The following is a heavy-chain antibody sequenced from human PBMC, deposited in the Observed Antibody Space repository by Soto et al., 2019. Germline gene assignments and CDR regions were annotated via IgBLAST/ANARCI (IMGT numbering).Heavy chain of an antibody. CDR2: IWYDGSNK. V-gene: IGHV3-33*01. CDR3: ARDLDGMATDY. CDR1: GFTFSSYG. Sequence: QVQLVESGGGVVQPGRSLRLSCAASGFTFSSYGMHWVRQAPGKGLEWVAVIWYDGSNKYYADSVKGRFTISRDNSKNTLYLQMNSLRAEDTAVYYCARDLDGMATDYWGQGTLVTVSS. J-gene: IGHJ4*02. D-gene: IGHD6-13*01.